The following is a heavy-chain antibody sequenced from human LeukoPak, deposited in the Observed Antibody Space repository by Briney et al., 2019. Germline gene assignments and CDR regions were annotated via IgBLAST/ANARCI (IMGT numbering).Heavy chain of an antibody. CDR3: ARKKFSSDSSGYYSSPVDY. CDR1: GYSFTSYW. CDR2: IYPRDSDT. V-gene: IGHV5-51*01. D-gene: IGHD3-22*01. J-gene: IGHJ4*02. Sequence: PGESLEISCKGSGYSFTSYWIGWVRQMPGKGLECMRIIYPRDSDTRYSPSFQGQVTISADKSISTAYLQWSSLKASDTAMYYCARKKFSSDSSGYYSSPVDYWGQGTLVTVSS.